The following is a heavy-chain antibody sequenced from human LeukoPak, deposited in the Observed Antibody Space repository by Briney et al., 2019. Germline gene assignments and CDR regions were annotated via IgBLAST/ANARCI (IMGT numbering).Heavy chain of an antibody. D-gene: IGHD1-26*01. J-gene: IGHJ4*02. V-gene: IGHV3-7*03. CDR1: GFTFSSYW. CDR3: ARDSPKRYSGSYFDY. CDR2: IKQDGSEK. Sequence: GGSLRLSCAASGFTFSSYWMSWVRQAPGKGLEWVANIKQDGSEKYYVDSVKGRFTISRDNAKNSLYLQMNSLRAEDTAIYYCARDSPKRYSGSYFDYWGQGTLVTVSS.